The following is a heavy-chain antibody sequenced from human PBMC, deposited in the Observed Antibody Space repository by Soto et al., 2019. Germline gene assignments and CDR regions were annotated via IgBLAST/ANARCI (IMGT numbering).Heavy chain of an antibody. CDR2: ITPSSGTT. D-gene: IGHD2-2*02. Sequence: GGSLRLSCAASGFTFSSYSMNWVRQAPGKGLEWVSYITPSSGTTYADSVKGRFTISRDNAKNSLYLQMNSLRDEDTAVYYCAREGVPPAAIHFWFETWGQGTLVTVSS. V-gene: IGHV3-48*02. CDR3: AREGVPPAAIHFWFET. J-gene: IGHJ5*02. CDR1: GFTFSSYS.